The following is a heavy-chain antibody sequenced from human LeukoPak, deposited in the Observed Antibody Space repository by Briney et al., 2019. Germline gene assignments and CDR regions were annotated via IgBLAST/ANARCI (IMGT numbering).Heavy chain of an antibody. J-gene: IGHJ4*02. D-gene: IGHD5-18*01. CDR3: ARSHVDTAMVLDY. Sequence: ASVKVSCKASGYTFTGYYMHWVRQAPGQGLEWMGWINPNSGGTNSAQMFQGRVTMARDTSITTAYMDLSRLRSDDTAVYYCARSHVDTAMVLDYWGQGTLVTVSS. CDR2: INPNSGGT. CDR1: GYTFTGYY. V-gene: IGHV1-2*02.